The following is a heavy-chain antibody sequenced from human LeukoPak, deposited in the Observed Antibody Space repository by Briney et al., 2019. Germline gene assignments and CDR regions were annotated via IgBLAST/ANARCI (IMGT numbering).Heavy chain of an antibody. D-gene: IGHD2-15*01. CDR3: ASRGGQSSFDY. V-gene: IGHV3-23*01. J-gene: IGHJ4*02. CDR1: GCTFSSSA. Sequence: GGSLRLSCAASGCTFSSSAMSWVRQAPGKGLEWVSTASGTDGRTYYADSVKGRFTISSDNSKNTLFLQMNSLGAEDTAVYYCASRGGQSSFDYWGQGTLVTVSS. CDR2: ASGTDGRT.